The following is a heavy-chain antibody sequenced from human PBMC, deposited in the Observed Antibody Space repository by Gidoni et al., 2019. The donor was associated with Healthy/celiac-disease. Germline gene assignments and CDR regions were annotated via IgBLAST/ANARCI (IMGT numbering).Heavy chain of an antibody. Sequence: QLQLQESGPGLVKPSETLSLTCTVSGGSISSSSYYWGWIRQPPGKGLEWIGSIYYSGSTYYNASLKSRVTISVDTSKNQFSLKLSSVTAADTAVYYCARRIAAAGKGSIDYWGQGTLVTVSS. CDR3: ARRIAAAGKGSIDY. CDR2: IYYSGST. D-gene: IGHD6-13*01. CDR1: GGSISSSSYY. J-gene: IGHJ4*02. V-gene: IGHV4-39*01.